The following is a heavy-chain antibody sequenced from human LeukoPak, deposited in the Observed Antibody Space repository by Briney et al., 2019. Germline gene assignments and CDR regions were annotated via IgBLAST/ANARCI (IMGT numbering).Heavy chain of an antibody. J-gene: IGHJ6*03. CDR1: GFSYSRYG. CDR2: ISISGDIT. Sequence: GGTLRLSCAASGFSYSRYGMSWVRQAPGKGLEWVSSISISGDITYYADSVKGRSTISRDNSKKTLYLQMSSLRVEDTAIYYCAKALLPRDNFYYMDVWGKGITVTISS. V-gene: IGHV3-23*01. CDR3: AKALLPRDNFYYMDV.